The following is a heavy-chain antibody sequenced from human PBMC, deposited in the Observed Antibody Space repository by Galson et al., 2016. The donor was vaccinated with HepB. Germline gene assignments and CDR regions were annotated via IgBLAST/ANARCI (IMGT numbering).Heavy chain of an antibody. Sequence: SLRLSCAASRFTVSSKYMTWVRQASGKGLECISVISSGGSTLYADSVKGRFTISGDTSQNTVYLQMNSLRAEDTSVYYCARDVGNPSARVFGLDVWGQGTTVIVSS. V-gene: IGHV3-66*01. CDR2: ISSGGST. CDR1: RFTVSSKY. CDR3: ARDVGNPSARVFGLDV. J-gene: IGHJ6*02. D-gene: IGHD1-26*01.